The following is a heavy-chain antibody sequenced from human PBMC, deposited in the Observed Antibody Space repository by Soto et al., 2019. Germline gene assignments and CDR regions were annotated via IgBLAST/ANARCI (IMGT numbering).Heavy chain of an antibody. CDR2: IYSGGST. V-gene: IGHV3-53*04. CDR3: ASPLGSCYYYDGMDV. J-gene: IGHJ6*02. D-gene: IGHD6-13*01. Sequence: EVQLVESGGGLVQPGGSLRLSCAASGFTVSSNYMSWVRQAPGKGLEWVSVIYSGGSTYYADSVKGRFTISRHNSKNTLYLQMNSLRAEDTAVYYCASPLGSCYYYDGMDVWGQGTTVTASS. CDR1: GFTVSSNY.